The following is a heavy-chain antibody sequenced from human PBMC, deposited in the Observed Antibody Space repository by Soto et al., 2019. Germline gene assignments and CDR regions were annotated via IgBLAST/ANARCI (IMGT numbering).Heavy chain of an antibody. D-gene: IGHD3-16*02. CDR3: AKGGDVWGSYHAGFQQ. Sequence: EVQLLESGGGLVQPGGSLRLSCAASGFTFSNSAMSWGRQAPGKGLEWVSVIRTTGTSTYHADSVKGRFTVSRDNSYNTVFLQMNSLRPDDTAVYYCAKGGDVWGSYHAGFQQWGQGTLVIVSS. J-gene: IGHJ1*01. CDR2: IRTTGTST. CDR1: GFTFSNSA. V-gene: IGHV3-23*01.